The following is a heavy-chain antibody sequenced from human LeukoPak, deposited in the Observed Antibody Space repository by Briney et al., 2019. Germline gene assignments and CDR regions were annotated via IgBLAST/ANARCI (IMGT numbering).Heavy chain of an antibody. J-gene: IGHJ4*02. V-gene: IGHV3-23*01. D-gene: IGHD2-21*02. CDR2: ISSSGGST. CDR1: GFTFSSYA. Sequence: GGSLRLSCAPSGFTFSSYAMIYAPHAPGKGLECFSAISSSGGSTYSAESVKGRFSISRDNSKNTLYLQMNSLRAEDTAVYYCAKGSYCGGDCYSYFDYWGQGALVTVSS. CDR3: AKGSYCGGDCYSYFDY.